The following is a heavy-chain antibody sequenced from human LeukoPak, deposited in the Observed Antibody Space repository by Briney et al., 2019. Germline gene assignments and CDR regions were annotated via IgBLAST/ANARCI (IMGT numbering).Heavy chain of an antibody. Sequence: PSETLSLTCTVSGYSISSGYSWGWFGQPPGKGREWIGSIYHSGSTYYNPSLKSRVTISVDTPKTQFSLKLSSVTAADTAVYYGARKKITGTTVRGFDYWGQGTLVTVSS. J-gene: IGHJ4*02. CDR3: ARKKITGTTVRGFDY. CDR2: IYHSGST. D-gene: IGHD1-7*01. V-gene: IGHV4-38-2*02. CDR1: GYSISSGYS.